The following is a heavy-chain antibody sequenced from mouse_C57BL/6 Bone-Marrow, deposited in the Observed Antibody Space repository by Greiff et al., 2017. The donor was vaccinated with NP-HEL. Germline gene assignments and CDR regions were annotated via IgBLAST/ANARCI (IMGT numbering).Heavy chain of an antibody. D-gene: IGHD2-5*01. CDR1: GYTFTSYG. Sequence: QVQLKESGAELARPGASVKLSCKASGYTFTSYGISWVKQRTGQGLEWIGEIYPRSGNTYYNEKFKGKATLTADKSSSTAYMELRSLTSEDSAVYFCANSNFFAYWGQGTLVTVSA. V-gene: IGHV1-81*01. J-gene: IGHJ3*01. CDR3: ANSNFFAY. CDR2: IYPRSGNT.